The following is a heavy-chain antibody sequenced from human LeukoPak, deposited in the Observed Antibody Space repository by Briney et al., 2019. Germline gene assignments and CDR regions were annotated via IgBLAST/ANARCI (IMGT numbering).Heavy chain of an antibody. J-gene: IGHJ3*02. V-gene: IGHV4-34*01. CDR3: ATLTGGDDAFDI. CDR1: GGSFSGYY. Sequence: SETLSLTCAVYGGSFSGYYWSWIRQPPGKGLEWIGEINYSGSTNYNPSLKSRVTISVDTSKNQFSLKLSSVTAADTAVYYCATLTGGDDAFDIWGQGTMVTVSS. D-gene: IGHD4-23*01. CDR2: INYSGST.